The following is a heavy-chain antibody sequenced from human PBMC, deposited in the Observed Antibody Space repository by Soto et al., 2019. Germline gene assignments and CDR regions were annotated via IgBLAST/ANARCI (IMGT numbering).Heavy chain of an antibody. J-gene: IGHJ6*01. CDR1: GGSISSGGYY. Sequence: SETLSLPCTVSGGSISSGGYYWSWIRQHPGKGLECIGYIYYRGSTYYNPSLKSRVTISVDTSQNQFSLKLTSVTAANTAVYYGAGGGGSQGYGMGVWGQGTTGVVSS. CDR2: IYYRGST. D-gene: IGHD3-16*01. V-gene: IGHV4-31*03. CDR3: AGGGGSQGYGMGV.